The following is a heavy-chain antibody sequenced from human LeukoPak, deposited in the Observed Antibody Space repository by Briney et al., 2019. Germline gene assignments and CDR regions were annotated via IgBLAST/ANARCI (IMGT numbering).Heavy chain of an antibody. Sequence: ASVKVSCKASGYTFTDYYMHWVRQAPGQGLEWMGWINPNSGGTNSAQKFQGRVTMTTDTSISTAYMEVRRLRSDDTAVYYCARGNDPLDHWGQGTLVTVSS. V-gene: IGHV1-2*02. D-gene: IGHD3-16*01. CDR3: ARGNDPLDH. J-gene: IGHJ4*02. CDR2: INPNSGGT. CDR1: GYTFTDYY.